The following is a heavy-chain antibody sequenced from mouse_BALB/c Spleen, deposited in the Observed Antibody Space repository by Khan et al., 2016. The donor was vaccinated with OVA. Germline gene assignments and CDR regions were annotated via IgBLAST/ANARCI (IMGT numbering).Heavy chain of an antibody. J-gene: IGHJ3*01. Sequence: EVQLVESGGDLVKPEGSLKLSCAASGFTFSTYGMSWVRQTPDKRLEWVATISSGGSYTYYPDSVQGRFTISRDNAKNTMYLQMSSRKSEDTAMFYFARLAYYYDSGGFAYWGQGTLVTVSA. CDR1: GFTFSTYG. CDR2: ISSGGSYT. D-gene: IGHD1-1*01. CDR3: ARLAYYYDSGGFAY. V-gene: IGHV5-6*01.